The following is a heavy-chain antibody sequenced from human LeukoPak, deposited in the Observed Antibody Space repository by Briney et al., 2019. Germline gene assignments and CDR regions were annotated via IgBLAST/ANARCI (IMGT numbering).Heavy chain of an antibody. CDR3: ATSPRGYCSSTSCLFDY. CDR1: GFTFSSYA. V-gene: IGHV3-23*01. CDR2: ISGSGGST. D-gene: IGHD2-2*01. J-gene: IGHJ4*02. Sequence: GGSLRLSCAASGFTFSSYATSWVRQAPGKGLEWVSAISGSGGSTYYADSVKGRFTISRDNSKNTLYLQMNSLRAEDTAVYYCATSPRGYCSSTSCLFDYWGQGTLVTVSS.